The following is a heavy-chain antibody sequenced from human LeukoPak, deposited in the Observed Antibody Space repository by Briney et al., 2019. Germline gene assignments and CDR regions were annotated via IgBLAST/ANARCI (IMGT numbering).Heavy chain of an antibody. J-gene: IGHJ4*02. CDR3: ARAGRLGMVYNDFDY. CDR1: GFTFSSYT. V-gene: IGHV3-21*01. Sequence: GGSLRLSCAASGFTFSSYTMNWVRQAPGKGLEWVSSISTSSIYIYYADSVKGRFTISRDNAENSLYLQMNSLRAEDTAVYYCARAGRLGMVYNDFDYGGQGTRVTVSS. CDR2: ISTSSIYI. D-gene: IGHD2-8*01.